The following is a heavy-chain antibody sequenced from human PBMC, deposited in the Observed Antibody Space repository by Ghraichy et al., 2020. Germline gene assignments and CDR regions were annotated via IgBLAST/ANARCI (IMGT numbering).Heavy chain of an antibody. V-gene: IGHV3-23*01. CDR2: ISAGGTTT. Sequence: GGSLRLSCAASGFSFSNYVLTWVRQAPGKGLEWVSTISAGGTTTYYADSVKGRFTISRDNSQNTLYLQMNSLRVEDTAVYYCAKAWGNCSGGTCPSYNWFDPWGQGTLVTFSS. CDR3: AKAWGNCSGGTCPSYNWFDP. J-gene: IGHJ5*02. CDR1: GFSFSNYV. D-gene: IGHD2-15*01.